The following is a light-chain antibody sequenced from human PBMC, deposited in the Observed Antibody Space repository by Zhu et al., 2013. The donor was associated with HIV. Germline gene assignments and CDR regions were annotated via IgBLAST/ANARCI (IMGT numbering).Light chain of an antibody. CDR1: QGVKNNY. J-gene: IGKJ1*01. CDR3: QQYGTSPT. V-gene: IGKV3-20*01. Sequence: VLTQSPGTLSLPLGERATLSCRASQGVKNNYVAWYHQKPGQAPRLLLHTASTRATDVPDRISGSASGPDFTLTINRLEPEDVGAYFCQQYGTSPTFGQGTRVELK. CDR2: TAS.